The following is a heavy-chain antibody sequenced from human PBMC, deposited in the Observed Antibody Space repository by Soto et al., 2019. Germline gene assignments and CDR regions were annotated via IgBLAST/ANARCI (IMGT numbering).Heavy chain of an antibody. D-gene: IGHD2-2*01. CDR3: ARFRGGYCSSTSCSYGMDV. V-gene: IGHV1-3*01. CDR1: GYTFTSYA. J-gene: IGHJ6*02. CDR2: INAGNGNT. Sequence: ASVKVSCKASGYTFTSYAMHWVRQAPGQRLEWMGWINAGNGNTKYSQKFQGRVTITRDTSASTAYMELSSLRSEDTAVYYCARFRGGYCSSTSCSYGMDVWGQGTTVTVSS.